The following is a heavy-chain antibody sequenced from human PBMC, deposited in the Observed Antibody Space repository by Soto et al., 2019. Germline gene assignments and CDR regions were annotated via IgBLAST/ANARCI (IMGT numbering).Heavy chain of an antibody. Sequence: PSETLSLTCAVSGVSISSSNWWSWLRQPPGKGLERIGSIYYSGSTYYNPSLKSRVTISVDTSKNQSSLKLSAVAAADTAVYYCASLVCSGGSCSYYYYYYMDVWGKGTTVTVSS. J-gene: IGHJ6*03. CDR1: GVSISSSNW. CDR3: ASLVCSGGSCSYYYYYYMDV. D-gene: IGHD2-15*01. CDR2: IYYSGST. V-gene: IGHV4-39*01.